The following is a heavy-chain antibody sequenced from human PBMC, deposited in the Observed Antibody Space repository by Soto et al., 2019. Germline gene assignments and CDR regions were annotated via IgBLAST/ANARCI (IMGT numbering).Heavy chain of an antibody. CDR2: IYYSGST. D-gene: IGHD3-22*01. CDR3: ARRHYYDSSGYFDY. CDR1: GGSISSYY. Sequence: SETLSLTCTVSGGSISSYYWSWIRQPPGKGLEWIGYIYYSGSTNYNPSLKSRVTISVDTSQYLFSRKLSSVTAADTALYYCARRHYYDSSGYFDYWGQGTLVTVSS. V-gene: IGHV4-59*08. J-gene: IGHJ4*02.